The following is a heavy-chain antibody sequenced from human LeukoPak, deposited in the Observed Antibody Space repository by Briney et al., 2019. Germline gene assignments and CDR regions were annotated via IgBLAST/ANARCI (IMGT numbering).Heavy chain of an antibody. V-gene: IGHV4-59*08. CDR1: GGSISSYY. CDR3: ARGLSGSYYVDY. CDR2: IHYSGST. D-gene: IGHD1-26*01. Sequence: SETLSLTCTVSGGSISSYYWSWIRQPPGKGLEWVGYIHYSGSTDYNPSLKSRVTISVDTSKNQFSLKLSSVTAADTAVYYCARGLSGSYYVDYWGQGTLVTVSS. J-gene: IGHJ4*02.